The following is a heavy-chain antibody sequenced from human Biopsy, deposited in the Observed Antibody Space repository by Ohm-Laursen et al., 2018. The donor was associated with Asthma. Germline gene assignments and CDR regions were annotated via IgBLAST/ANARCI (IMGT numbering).Heavy chain of an antibody. CDR1: GGYMRSGNYY. CDR3: VRGSSSWHHGPFHYYYGLDV. CDR2: IYYSGTT. J-gene: IGHJ6*02. D-gene: IGHD6-13*01. V-gene: IGHV4-39*01. Sequence: SDTLSLTCRFSSGSGGYMRSGNYYWGWIRQPPGKGLEWIGSIYYSGTTYYNPSLESRVTVSADTSKNQFSLKLTSVTAADTAVYYCVRGSSSWHHGPFHYYYGLDVWGQGTTATVSS.